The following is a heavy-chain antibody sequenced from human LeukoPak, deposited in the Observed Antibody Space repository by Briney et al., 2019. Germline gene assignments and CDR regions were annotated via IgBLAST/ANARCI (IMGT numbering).Heavy chain of an antibody. Sequence: PGGSLRLSCAASGFTFSSYAMSWVRQVPGKGLEWVSAISGSGGSTYYADSVKGRFTISRDNSKNTLYLQMNSLRAEDTAVYYCAKVRAAGNYMDVWGKGTTVTVSS. V-gene: IGHV3-23*01. D-gene: IGHD6-13*01. CDR2: ISGSGGST. CDR3: AKVRAAGNYMDV. J-gene: IGHJ6*03. CDR1: GFTFSSYA.